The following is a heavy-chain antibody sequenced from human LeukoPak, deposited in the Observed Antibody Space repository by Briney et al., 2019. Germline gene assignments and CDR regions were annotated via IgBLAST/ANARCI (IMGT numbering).Heavy chain of an antibody. D-gene: IGHD3-22*01. CDR2: IYTSGGT. Sequence: SETLSLTCTVSGGSIGSYYWSWIRQPAGKGLEWIGRIYTSGGTVYNPSLKSRVTMSVDTSKNQFSLKLSSVTAADTAVYYCARGVFYYDTSGRGYYFDYWGQGTLVNVSS. J-gene: IGHJ4*02. CDR1: GGSIGSYY. CDR3: ARGVFYYDTSGRGYYFDY. V-gene: IGHV4-4*07.